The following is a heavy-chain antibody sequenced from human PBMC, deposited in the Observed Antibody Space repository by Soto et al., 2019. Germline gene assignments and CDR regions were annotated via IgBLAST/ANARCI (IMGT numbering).Heavy chain of an antibody. CDR2: ISWNSGSI. CDR1: GFTFDDYA. CDR3: AKGGEVAAPGDY. D-gene: IGHD6-19*01. J-gene: IGHJ4*02. V-gene: IGHV3-9*01. Sequence: EVQLVESGGGLVQPGRSLRLSCAASGFTFDDYAMHWVRQAPGNGLEWVSGISWNSGSIGYADSVKGRFTISRDNAKNSLYLQMNSLRAEDTALYYCAKGGEVAAPGDYWGQGTLVTVSS.